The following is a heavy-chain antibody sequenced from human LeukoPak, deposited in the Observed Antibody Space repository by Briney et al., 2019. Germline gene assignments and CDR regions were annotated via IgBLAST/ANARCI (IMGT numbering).Heavy chain of an antibody. J-gene: IGHJ4*02. CDR2: IYYSGST. D-gene: IGHD3-16*02. Sequence: PSETLSLTCTVSDGSISSSRYYWGWLRQPPGKGLEWIGSIYYSGSTYYNPSLKSRVTISVDTSKNQFSLKLSSVTAVETAVYFCVRYDYVRVSYRHDYWGQGNLVTVSS. CDR3: VRYDYVRVSYRHDY. CDR1: DGSISSSRYY. V-gene: IGHV4-39*01.